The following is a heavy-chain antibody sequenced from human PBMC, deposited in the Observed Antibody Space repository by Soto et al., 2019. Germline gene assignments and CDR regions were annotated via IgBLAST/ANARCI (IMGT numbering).Heavy chain of an antibody. CDR3: GRDRSREDCSGGKCYCFRY. J-gene: IGHJ4*02. Sequence: QVQVVESGGGLVKPGGSLRLSCAASGFTFSDFFMSWVRQAPGKGLEWIAYISGSGSTIRYADSVKGRMTISRDIANNSGSLKMNRLRGEDSPVYYCGRDRSREDCSGGKCYCFRYWGLGALVTVSS. CDR2: ISGSGSTI. CDR1: GFTFSDFF. D-gene: IGHD2-15*01. V-gene: IGHV3-11*01.